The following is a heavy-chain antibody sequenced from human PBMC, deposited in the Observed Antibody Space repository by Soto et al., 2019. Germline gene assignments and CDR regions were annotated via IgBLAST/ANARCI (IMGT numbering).Heavy chain of an antibody. CDR2: IIPIFGTA. CDR3: ARSAQDIILVPTAIGSLDY. D-gene: IGHD2-2*01. J-gene: IGHJ4*02. Sequence: QVQLVQSGAEVKKPGSSVKVSCKDSGDTFYNYAISWVRQAPGQGLEWMGGIIPIFGTANYAQKFQGRVTITADESTSTAYMEMSSLRSDDMAVYYCARSAQDIILVPTAIGSLDYWGQGTLVTVSS. V-gene: IGHV1-69*12. CDR1: GDTFYNYA.